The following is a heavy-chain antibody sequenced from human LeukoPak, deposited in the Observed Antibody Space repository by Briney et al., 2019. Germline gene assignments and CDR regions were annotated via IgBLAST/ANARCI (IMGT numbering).Heavy chain of an antibody. CDR1: GFTFSTYT. D-gene: IGHD3-22*01. V-gene: IGHV3-21*01. CDR3: ARGAYYYED. J-gene: IGHJ4*02. CDR2: IGSSGGGI. Sequence: GGSLRLSCAASGFTFSTYTMYWVRHPPGKGLEWVSIIGSSGGGIHYADSVKGRFTISRDNAKNSLYLQMNSLRAEDTAVYYCARGAYYYEDWGQGTLVTVSS.